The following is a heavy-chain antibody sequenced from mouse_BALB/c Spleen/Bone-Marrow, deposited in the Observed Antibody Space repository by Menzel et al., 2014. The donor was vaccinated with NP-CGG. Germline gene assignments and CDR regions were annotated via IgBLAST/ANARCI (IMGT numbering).Heavy chain of an antibody. D-gene: IGHD2-3*01. CDR2: IYPYNGGT. V-gene: IGHV1S29*02. CDR3: ARIYDGYFLFDY. Sequence: EVQLQQSGPELVKPGASVKISCKASGYTFTDYNMHWVKQSHGQSLEWIGYIYPYNGGTGYNQEFKRKATLTVDNSSSTAYMELRSLTSEDSAIYYCARIYDGYFLFDYWGQGTTLTVSS. CDR1: GYTFTDYN. J-gene: IGHJ2*01.